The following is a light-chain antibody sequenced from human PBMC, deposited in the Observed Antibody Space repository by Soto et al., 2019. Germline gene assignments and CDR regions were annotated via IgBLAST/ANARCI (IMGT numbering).Light chain of an antibody. CDR2: GAS. Sequence: ETLLTQSPASLSLSPGERATLSCRASKGFSGRYLAWHQQKPGHPPRLLVYGASTRATGIPDRFSGSGSGTDFTLTISRLDPEDVGMFYCQQYGNSPLTFGGGTPVEIK. CDR1: KGFSGRY. J-gene: IGKJ4*01. V-gene: IGKV3-20*01. CDR3: QQYGNSPLT.